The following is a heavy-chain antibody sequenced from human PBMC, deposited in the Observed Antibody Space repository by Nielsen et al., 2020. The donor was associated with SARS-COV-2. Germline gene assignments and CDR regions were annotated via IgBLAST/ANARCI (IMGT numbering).Heavy chain of an antibody. CDR1: GGTFSSYA. CDR2: IIPIFGTA. Sequence: SVKVSCKASGGTFSSYAISWVRQAPGQGLEWMGGIIPIFGTANYAQKFQGRVTITADESTSTAYMELSSLRSDDTAVYYCARVREDYYYYMDVWGKGTTVTVSS. V-gene: IGHV1-69*13. D-gene: IGHD2-15*01. J-gene: IGHJ6*03. CDR3: ARVREDYYYYMDV.